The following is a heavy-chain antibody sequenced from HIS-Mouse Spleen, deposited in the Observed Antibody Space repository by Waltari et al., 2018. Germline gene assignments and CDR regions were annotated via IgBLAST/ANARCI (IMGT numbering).Heavy chain of an antibody. CDR1: GFSLSTSGMC. Sequence: QVTLRESGPALVKPTQTLTLTCTFSGFSLSTSGMCVSWIRQSPGKALEWLARIDLDDDKYYSTSLKTRLTISRDTSKNQVVLTMTNMDPLDTATYYCARIAEGYTSGWYAFDYWGQGTLVTVSS. CDR2: IDLDDDK. J-gene: IGHJ4*02. CDR3: ARIAEGYTSGWYAFDY. D-gene: IGHD6-19*01. V-gene: IGHV2-70*15.